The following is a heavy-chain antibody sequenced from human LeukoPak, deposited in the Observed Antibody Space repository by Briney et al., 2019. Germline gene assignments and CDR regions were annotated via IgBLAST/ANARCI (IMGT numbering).Heavy chain of an antibody. J-gene: IGHJ6*03. Sequence: PGGSLRLSCAASGFTFDDYGMSWVRQAPGKGLEWVSGINWNGGSTGYADSVKGRFTISRDNAKNSLYLQMNSLRAEDTAVYYCARGRRSSSWYRDYYYYMDVWGKGTTVTVSS. CDR3: ARGRRSSSWYRDYYYYMDV. D-gene: IGHD6-13*01. V-gene: IGHV3-20*04. CDR1: GFTFDDYG. CDR2: INWNGGST.